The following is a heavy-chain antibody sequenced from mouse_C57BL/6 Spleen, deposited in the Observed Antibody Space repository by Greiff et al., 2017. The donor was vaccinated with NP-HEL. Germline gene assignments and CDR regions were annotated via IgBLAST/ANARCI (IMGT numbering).Heavy chain of an antibody. Sequence: VQLQQSGAELVRPGASVTLSCKASGYTFTDYEMHWVKQTPVHGLEWIGAIDPETGGTAYNQKFKGKAILTADKSSSTAYMELRSLTSEDSAVYYCTKPGSSGWYFDVWGTGTTVTVSS. V-gene: IGHV1-15*01. CDR1: GYTFTDYE. CDR2: IDPETGGT. CDR3: TKPGSSGWYFDV. D-gene: IGHD1-1*01. J-gene: IGHJ1*03.